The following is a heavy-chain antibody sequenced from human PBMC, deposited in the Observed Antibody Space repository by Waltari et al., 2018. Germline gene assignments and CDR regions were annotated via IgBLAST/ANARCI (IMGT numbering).Heavy chain of an antibody. Sequence: QVQLVQSGAEVKKPGASVKVSCKASGYTFTSYGISWVRQAPGQGLEWMGWSSAYNGNTNDAQKLQGRVTMNTDTSTSTAYMELRSLRSDDTAVYYCARVRYCSGGSCYFHDYWGQGTLVTVSS. CDR2: SSAYNGNT. CDR1: GYTFTSYG. CDR3: ARVRYCSGGSCYFHDY. D-gene: IGHD2-15*01. V-gene: IGHV1-18*01. J-gene: IGHJ4*02.